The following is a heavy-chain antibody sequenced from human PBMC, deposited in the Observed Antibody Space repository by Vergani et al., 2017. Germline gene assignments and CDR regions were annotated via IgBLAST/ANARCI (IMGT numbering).Heavy chain of an antibody. D-gene: IGHD6-19*01. J-gene: IGHJ4*02. Sequence: EVQLVESGGGLVKPGASLRLSCAASGFTFSNAWMSWVRQAPGKGLEWVGRIKSKTDGGTTDYAAPVKGRFTISRDDSKNTLYLQMNSLKTEDTAVYYCTTGKGGWYDFDYWGQGTLVTVSS. CDR1: GFTFSNAW. CDR2: IKSKTDGGTT. CDR3: TTGKGGWYDFDY. V-gene: IGHV3-15*01.